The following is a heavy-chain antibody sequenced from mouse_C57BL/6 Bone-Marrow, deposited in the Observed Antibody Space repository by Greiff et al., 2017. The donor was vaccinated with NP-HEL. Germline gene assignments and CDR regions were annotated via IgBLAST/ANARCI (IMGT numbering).Heavy chain of an antibody. V-gene: IGHV1-50*01. CDR1: GYTFTSYW. CDR3: ARGGYGSSYWYFEV. CDR2: IDPSDSYT. Sequence: QVQLQQPGAELVKPGASVKLSCKASGYTFTSYWMQWVKQRPGQGLEWIGEIDPSDSYTNYNQKFKGKATLTVDTSSSTAYMQLSSLTSEDSAVYYCARGGYGSSYWYFEVWGTGTTVTVSS. J-gene: IGHJ1*03. D-gene: IGHD1-1*01.